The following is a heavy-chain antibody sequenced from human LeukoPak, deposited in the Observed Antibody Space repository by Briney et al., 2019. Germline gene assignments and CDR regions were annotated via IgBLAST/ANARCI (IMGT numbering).Heavy chain of an antibody. CDR3: AKETTVADNYYYYYMDV. CDR1: GFTFDDYA. Sequence: GGSLRLSCAASGFTFDDYAMHWDRQAPGKGLEWVSGISWNSGSIGYADSVKGRFTISRDNAKNSLYLQMNSLRAEDTALYYCAKETTVADNYYYYYMDVWGKGTTVTVSS. CDR2: ISWNSGSI. V-gene: IGHV3-9*01. J-gene: IGHJ6*03. D-gene: IGHD6-19*01.